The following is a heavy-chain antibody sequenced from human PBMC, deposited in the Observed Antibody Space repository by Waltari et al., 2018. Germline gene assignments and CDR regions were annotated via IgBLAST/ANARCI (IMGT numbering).Heavy chain of an antibody. V-gene: IGHV3-48*03. CDR3: ARDRYYDSSGYYLDAFDI. D-gene: IGHD3-22*01. CDR2: ISSSGSTI. CDR1: GFTFSSYE. Sequence: EVQLVESGGGLVQPGGSLRLSCAASGFTFSSYEMNWVRQAPGKGLEWVSYISSSGSTISYADSVKGRFTISRDNAKNSLYLQMNSLRAEDTAVYYCARDRYYDSSGYYLDAFDIWGQGTMVTVSS. J-gene: IGHJ3*02.